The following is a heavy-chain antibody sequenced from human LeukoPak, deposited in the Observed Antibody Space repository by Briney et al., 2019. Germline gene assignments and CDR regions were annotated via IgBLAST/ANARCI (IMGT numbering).Heavy chain of an antibody. CDR1: GYIFDIYA. Sequence: GASVKVSCKASGYIFDIYAMIWVRQAPGQGLEWMGWINTNTGNPTYAQGFTGRFVFSLDTSVSTAYLQISSLKAEDTAVYYCARDSARWIAGSDYWGQGTLVTVSS. CDR3: ARDSARWIAGSDY. V-gene: IGHV7-4-1*02. D-gene: IGHD6-13*01. J-gene: IGHJ4*02. CDR2: INTNTGNP.